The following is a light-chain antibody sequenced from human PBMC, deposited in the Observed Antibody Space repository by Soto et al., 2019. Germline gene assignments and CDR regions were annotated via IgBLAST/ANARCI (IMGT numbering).Light chain of an antibody. CDR1: KLGEKY. Sequence: SYELTQPPSVSVAPGQTASITCSGDKLGEKYACWYQQKPGQSPVVVSYQDMKRPSGIPERFSGSNSGNPATLTIGGTQAMDEADYYCQTCDSTTVIFGGGTKVTVL. J-gene: IGLJ2*01. CDR3: QTCDSTTVI. CDR2: QDM. V-gene: IGLV3-1*01.